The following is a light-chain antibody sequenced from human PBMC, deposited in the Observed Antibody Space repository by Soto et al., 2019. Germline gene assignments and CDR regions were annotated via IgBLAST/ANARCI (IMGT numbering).Light chain of an antibody. CDR3: QQYGRSPPFT. V-gene: IGKV3-20*01. CDR1: QTVSSSY. CDR2: GAS. Sequence: EIVLTQSPGTLSLSPGARATLSCRASQTVSSSYLAWYQQRPGQAPRLLIYGASSRATGIPDRFSGSGSGTDFTLTISRLEPEDFAVYYCQQYGRSPPFTFGPGTKVDIK. J-gene: IGKJ3*01.